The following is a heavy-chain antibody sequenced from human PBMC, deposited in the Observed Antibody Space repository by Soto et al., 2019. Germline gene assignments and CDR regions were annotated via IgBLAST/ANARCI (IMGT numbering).Heavy chain of an antibody. Sequence: EVQLVESGGGLVQPGGSLRLSCATSGFILSDCAMNWVRQAPGKGLEWVSYISSSSSVIDYADSVKGRFTVSRDNAKNSLYLQMNSRRAEVTAVYYCAKDLSWGSNWYYYLDVWGKGTTVTVSS. CDR3: AKDLSWGSNWYYYLDV. CDR2: ISSSSSVI. V-gene: IGHV3-48*01. J-gene: IGHJ6*03. CDR1: GFILSDCA. D-gene: IGHD7-27*01.